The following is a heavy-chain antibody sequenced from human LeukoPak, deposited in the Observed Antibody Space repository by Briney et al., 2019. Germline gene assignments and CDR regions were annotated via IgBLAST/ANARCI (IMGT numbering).Heavy chain of an antibody. CDR3: ARRTEAAAGPGGWFDP. Sequence: PSETLSLTCTVSGGSISSSNYYWGWIRQPPGKGLEWIGSIYYSGSTYYSPSLKSRVTISIDTSKNQFSLKLSSVTAADTAVYYCARRTEAAAGPGGWFDPWGQGTLVTVSS. J-gene: IGHJ5*02. CDR1: GGSISSSNYY. V-gene: IGHV4-39*07. D-gene: IGHD6-13*01. CDR2: IYYSGST.